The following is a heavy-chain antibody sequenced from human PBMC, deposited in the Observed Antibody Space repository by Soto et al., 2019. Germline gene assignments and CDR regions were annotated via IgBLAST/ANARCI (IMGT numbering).Heavy chain of an antibody. V-gene: IGHV3-66*01. J-gene: IGHJ6*04. D-gene: IGHD2-8*01. CDR3: ARDPGVNWA. Sequence: EVQLVESGGGVVQPGGSLRLSCVASGFTVSNNYMTWVRQAPGKGLEWVSNMYSGGGTYYTESVKGRFTISRESSTNTLYLQMDNVRAEHTAVYYCARDPGVNWAWRKGTTVNVSS. CDR2: MYSGGGT. CDR1: GFTVSNNY.